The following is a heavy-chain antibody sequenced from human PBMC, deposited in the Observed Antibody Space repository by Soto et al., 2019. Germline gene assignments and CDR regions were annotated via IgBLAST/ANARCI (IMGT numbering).Heavy chain of an antibody. CDR2: IWSDGSNQ. J-gene: IGHJ4*02. D-gene: IGHD1-26*01. V-gene: IGHV3-33*01. CDR3: ASGTYYQHDFDY. Sequence: QLQLVESGGGVVQPGRSLRLSCTASGFTFSDYGMHWVRQAPGKGLEWVAVIWSDGSNQYYADSVKGRFTISRDNSMNTLYLQMNSLRAEDTAVYYCASGTYYQHDFDYWGQGTLVTVSS. CDR1: GFTFSDYG.